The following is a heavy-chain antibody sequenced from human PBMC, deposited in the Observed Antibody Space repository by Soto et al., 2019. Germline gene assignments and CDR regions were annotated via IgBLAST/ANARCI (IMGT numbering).Heavy chain of an antibody. CDR2: ISSSSSYI. CDR1: RLTFSSYS. CDR3: ARVYYDSSGGGDY. D-gene: IGHD3-22*01. V-gene: IGHV3-21*01. Sequence: AGSPRLSCAASRLTFSSYSINWVRQASAKGLEGVSSISSSSSYIYYADSVKGRFTISRDNAKNSLYLQLNSLRAEDTAVYYCARVYYDSSGGGDYWDQGTLGTVAS. J-gene: IGHJ4*02.